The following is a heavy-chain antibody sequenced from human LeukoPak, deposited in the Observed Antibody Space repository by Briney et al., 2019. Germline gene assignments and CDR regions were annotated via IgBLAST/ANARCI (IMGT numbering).Heavy chain of an antibody. CDR1: GYSISSGYY. CDR2: IYHSGST. V-gene: IGHV4-38-2*02. Sequence: SETLSLTCTVSGYSISSGYYWGWIRQPPGKGLEWIGSIYHSGSTYYNPSLKSRVTISVDTSKNQFSLKLSSVTAADTAVYYCAAHGGGYRGHDPKAPFDYWGQGTLVTVSS. D-gene: IGHD5-12*01. J-gene: IGHJ4*02. CDR3: AAHGGGYRGHDPKAPFDY.